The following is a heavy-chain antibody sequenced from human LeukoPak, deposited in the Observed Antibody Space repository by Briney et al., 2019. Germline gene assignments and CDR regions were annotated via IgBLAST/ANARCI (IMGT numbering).Heavy chain of an antibody. V-gene: IGHV3-74*01. CDR2: INSDGSST. CDR1: GFTFSSYW. Sequence: PGGSLRLSCAASGFTFSSYWMHWVRQAPGKGLVWVSRINSDGSSTSYTDSVKGRFTISRDNAKNTLYLQMNSLRAEDTAVYYCARPLGERNYFDYWGQGTLVTVSS. D-gene: IGHD3-16*01. J-gene: IGHJ4*02. CDR3: ARPLGERNYFDY.